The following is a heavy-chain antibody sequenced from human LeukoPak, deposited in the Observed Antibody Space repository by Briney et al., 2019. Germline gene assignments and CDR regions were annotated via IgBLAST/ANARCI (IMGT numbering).Heavy chain of an antibody. V-gene: IGHV4-4*07. CDR2: IYTSGST. CDR1: GGSISSYY. CDR3: ARDRRGYYGSGSYYNDYYYYYMDV. D-gene: IGHD3-10*01. Sequence: PETLSLTCTVSGGSISSYYWSWIRQPAGKGLEWIGRIYTSGSTNYNPSLKSRVTMSVDTSKNQFSLKLSSVTAADTAVYYCARDRRGYYGSGSYYNDYYYYYMDVWGKGTTVTISS. J-gene: IGHJ6*03.